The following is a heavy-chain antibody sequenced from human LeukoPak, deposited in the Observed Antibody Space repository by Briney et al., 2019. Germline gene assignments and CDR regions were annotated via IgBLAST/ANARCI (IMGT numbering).Heavy chain of an antibody. V-gene: IGHV3-23*01. CDR2: IGAGGTFT. CDR3: AKEGDVSSGYYFDY. D-gene: IGHD3-22*01. J-gene: IGHJ4*02. CDR1: GFTFSNYA. Sequence: GGSLRLSCATSGFTFSNYAMNWVRQAPGKGLEWVSGIGAGGTFTYYADSVKGRFTVSRDNSKNTLYLQMNSLRAEDTAVYYCAKEGDVSSGYYFDYWGQGTLVTVSS.